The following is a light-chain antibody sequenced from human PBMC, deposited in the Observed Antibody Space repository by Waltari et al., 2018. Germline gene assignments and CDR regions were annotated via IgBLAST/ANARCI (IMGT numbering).Light chain of an antibody. J-gene: IGLJ1*01. V-gene: IGLV1-51*02. CDR2: ENN. Sequence: QSVLTQPPSVSAAPGQKVTISCSGSSSNIGNNFVSWYQQFPGTAPKLLIYENNKRPSGIPDRFSGSKSGTSATLGITGLQTGDEADFYCGAWDTSLSPHFVFGTGTKVTVL. CDR1: SSNIGNNF. CDR3: GAWDTSLSPHFV.